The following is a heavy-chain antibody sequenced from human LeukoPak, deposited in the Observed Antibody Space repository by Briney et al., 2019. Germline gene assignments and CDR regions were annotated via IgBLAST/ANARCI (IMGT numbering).Heavy chain of an antibody. V-gene: IGHV1-69*05. CDR1: GGTFSSYA. CDR3: AGGIIAAAGYYCYYMDV. J-gene: IGHJ6*03. CDR2: IIPIFGTA. Sequence: GASVKVSCKASGGTFSSYAISWVRQAPGQGLEWMGGIIPIFGTANYAQKFQGRVTITTDESTSPAYMELSSLRAEDTAVYYCAGGIIAAAGYYCYYMDVWGKGTTVTVSS. D-gene: IGHD6-13*01.